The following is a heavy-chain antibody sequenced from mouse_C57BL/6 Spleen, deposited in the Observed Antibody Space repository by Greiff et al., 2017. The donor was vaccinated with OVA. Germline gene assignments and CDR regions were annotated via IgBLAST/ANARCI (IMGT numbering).Heavy chain of an antibody. D-gene: IGHD1-1*01. Sequence: EVKLQESGPELVKPGASVKISCKASGYSFTGYYMNWVKQSPEKSLEWIGEINPSTGGTTYNQKFKAKATLTVDKSSSTAYMQLKSLTSEDSAVYYCAREGENYYGSSYFDYWGQGTTLTVSS. CDR3: AREGENYYGSSYFDY. V-gene: IGHV1-42*01. J-gene: IGHJ2*01. CDR1: GYSFTGYY. CDR2: INPSTGGT.